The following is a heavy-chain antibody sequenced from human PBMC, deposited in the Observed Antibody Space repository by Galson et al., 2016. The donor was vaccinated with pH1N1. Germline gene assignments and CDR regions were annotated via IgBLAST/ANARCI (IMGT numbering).Heavy chain of an antibody. Sequence: SVKVSCKASGYTFTNYGINWVRQAPGQGLEWMGWINPSNGATKYAQNFQGRVTLTRDTSINTAYMELSSLTSADTALYYCATGSGNSWFDPWGQGTLVTVSS. CDR1: GYTFTNYG. J-gene: IGHJ5*02. CDR3: ATGSGNSWFDP. V-gene: IGHV1-2*02. D-gene: IGHD3-10*01. CDR2: INPSNGAT.